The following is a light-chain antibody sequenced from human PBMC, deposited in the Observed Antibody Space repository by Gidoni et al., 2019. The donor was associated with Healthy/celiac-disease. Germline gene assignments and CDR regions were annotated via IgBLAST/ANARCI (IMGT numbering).Light chain of an antibody. V-gene: IGKV3-15*01. Sequence: IVMTQSPATLSVSPGESATLSCRASQSVSINLAWYQQKPGQAPRLLIYGASTRATGIPARFSGSGSGTEFNLTISSLQSEDFAVYYCQQYNNWPPLTFGGGTKVEIK. CDR1: QSVSIN. J-gene: IGKJ4*01. CDR3: QQYNNWPPLT. CDR2: GAS.